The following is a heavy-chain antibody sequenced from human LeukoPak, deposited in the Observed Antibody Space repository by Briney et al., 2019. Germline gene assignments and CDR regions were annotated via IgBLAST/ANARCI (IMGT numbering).Heavy chain of an antibody. CDR3: AREKVVSDYNWFDP. CDR2: VNRVGNT. D-gene: IGHD6-25*01. V-gene: IGHV4-34*01. Sequence: SETLSLTCAVHGASFSGYSWSWVRQPPGKGLEWIGEVNRVGNTIYNPSLKSRVTISIDTSTTQFSLRLTSVTVADTAVYFCAREKVVSDYNWFDPWGQGTLVTVSS. J-gene: IGHJ5*02. CDR1: GASFSGYS.